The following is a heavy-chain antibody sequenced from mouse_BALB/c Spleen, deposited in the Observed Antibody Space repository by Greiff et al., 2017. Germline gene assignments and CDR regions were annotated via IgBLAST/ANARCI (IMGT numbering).Heavy chain of an antibody. V-gene: IGHV1S56*01. CDR2: IYPGNVNT. D-gene: IGHD1-2*01. Sequence: VQLLQSGPELVKPGASVRISCKASGYTFTSYYIHWVKQRPGQGLEWIGWIYPGNVNTKYNEKFKGKATLTADKSSSTAYMQLSSLTSEDSAVYFCAKTITTATGAMDYWGQGTSVTVSS. CDR3: AKTITTATGAMDY. J-gene: IGHJ4*01. CDR1: GYTFTSYY.